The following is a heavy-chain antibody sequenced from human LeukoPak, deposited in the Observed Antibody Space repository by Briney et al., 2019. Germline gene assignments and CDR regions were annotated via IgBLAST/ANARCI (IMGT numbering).Heavy chain of an antibody. Sequence: GGSLRLSCAASGFTFSTYAMHWVRQAPGKGLEWVAVISYDGSNKYYADSVKGRFTISRDNSKNTLYLQMNSLRAEDTAVYYCAKDRDPYSSGWYSDWGQGTLVTVSS. J-gene: IGHJ4*02. D-gene: IGHD6-19*01. CDR1: GFTFSTYA. CDR3: AKDRDPYSSGWYSD. CDR2: ISYDGSNK. V-gene: IGHV3-30*18.